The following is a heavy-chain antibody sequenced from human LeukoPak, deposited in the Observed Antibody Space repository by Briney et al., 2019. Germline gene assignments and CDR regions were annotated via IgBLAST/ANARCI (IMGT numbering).Heavy chain of an antibody. Sequence: SETLSLTCSVSGSSVSSSHWNWIRQSPGKGLDWIANVDYNGSTKYNPSLRGRGTMSLDTSKHQFHLKLESVTAADPARYFGARGFYEPVDRWGQGTLVTVSS. J-gene: IGHJ5*02. CDR1: GSSVSSSH. V-gene: IGHV4-59*02. CDR3: ARGFYEPVDR. CDR2: VDYNGST. D-gene: IGHD2/OR15-2a*01.